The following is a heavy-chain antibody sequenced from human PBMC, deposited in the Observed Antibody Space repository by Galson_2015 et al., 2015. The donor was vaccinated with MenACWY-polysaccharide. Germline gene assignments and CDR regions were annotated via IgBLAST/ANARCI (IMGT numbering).Heavy chain of an antibody. CDR1: GFTFSSYS. J-gene: IGHJ6*02. D-gene: IGHD2/OR15-2a*01. CDR3: ARDYCDRISCSGMDV. V-gene: IGHV3-48*01. CDR2: ISSSSNTI. Sequence: SLRLSCAASGFTFSSYSMNWVRQAPGKGLEWVSYISSSSNTIYYADSVKGRFTISRDNAKNSLYLQMNSLRAEDTAVYYCARDYCDRISCSGMDVWGQGTTVTVSS.